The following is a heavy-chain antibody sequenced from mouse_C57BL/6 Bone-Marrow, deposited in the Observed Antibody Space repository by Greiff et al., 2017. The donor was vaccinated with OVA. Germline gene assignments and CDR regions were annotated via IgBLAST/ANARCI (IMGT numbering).Heavy chain of an antibody. CDR1: GFTFSDYY. CDR2: INPDGSST. V-gene: IGHV5-16*01. D-gene: IGHD1-1*01. Sequence: EVHVVESEAGLVQPGSSMKLSCTASGFTFSDYYMAWVRQVPEQGLEWVANINPDGSSTYYLDTLKSRFTISRDNASNTLYLQMSSLKSEDTAADYCAGGEGLRDAYGVDYWGQGTSVTVSA. CDR3: AGGEGLRDAYGVDY. J-gene: IGHJ4*01.